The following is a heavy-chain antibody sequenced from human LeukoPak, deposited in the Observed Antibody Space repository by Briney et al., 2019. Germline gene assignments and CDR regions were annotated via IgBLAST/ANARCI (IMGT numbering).Heavy chain of an antibody. CDR1: LFSFSNHW. CDR3: ARQQHSGSYGYFDY. Sequence: GGSLRLSCAASLFSFSNHWMSWVRHAPGKGREWVAYIKKDESEKYHVASVKGRITISRDNANNSLYLQMNSLKLEDTAVYYCARQQHSGSYGYFDYWGQGTLVTVS. D-gene: IGHD1-26*01. J-gene: IGHJ4*02. V-gene: IGHV3-7*01. CDR2: IKKDESEK.